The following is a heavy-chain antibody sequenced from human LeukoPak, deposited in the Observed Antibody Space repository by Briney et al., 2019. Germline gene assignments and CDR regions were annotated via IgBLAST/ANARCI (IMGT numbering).Heavy chain of an antibody. CDR3: ARESGYQDY. Sequence: GGSLRLSCAASGFTFSSYSMNWVRQPPGKGLEWVSDISSSSSNIYYADSVKGRFTTSRDNAQNSLYLQMNSLRDEDTAVYYCARESGYQDYWGQGTLVTVSS. J-gene: IGHJ4*02. D-gene: IGHD3-22*01. CDR2: ISSSSSNI. V-gene: IGHV3-48*02. CDR1: GFTFSSYS.